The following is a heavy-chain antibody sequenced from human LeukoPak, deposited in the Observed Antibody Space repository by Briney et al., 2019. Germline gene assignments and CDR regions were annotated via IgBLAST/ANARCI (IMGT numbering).Heavy chain of an antibody. Sequence: SETLSLTCTVSADSIRSFTSYYWSWIRQPPGKGLEWIGSLYHSGSPDYNPSLGGRATMSLAMSKNQLSLKLNSVTAADTAVYYCTTTPHWLAFDYWGQGALVTVSS. CDR1: ADSIRSFTSYY. J-gene: IGHJ4*02. D-gene: IGHD6-19*01. CDR2: LYHSGSP. CDR3: TTTPHWLAFDY. V-gene: IGHV4-61*01.